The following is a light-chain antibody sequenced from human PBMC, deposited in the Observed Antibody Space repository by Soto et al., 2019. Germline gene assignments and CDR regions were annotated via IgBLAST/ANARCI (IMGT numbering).Light chain of an antibody. CDR3: QQYSAWPPIT. CDR1: QRISSSY. Sequence: EGVLTQSQDTLSLSPGERVTLSCSAIQRISSSYLAWYQQRPGQAPRLLIFDASSRATGIPDRFSGSGSGTEFALTISSLQSEDFAIYYCQQYSAWPPITFGQGTRLEIK. J-gene: IGKJ5*01. V-gene: IGKV3-20*01. CDR2: DAS.